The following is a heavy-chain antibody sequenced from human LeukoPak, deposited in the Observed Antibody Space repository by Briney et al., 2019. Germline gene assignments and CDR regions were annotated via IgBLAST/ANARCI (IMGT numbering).Heavy chain of an antibody. CDR3: ARGWEGYFDY. V-gene: IGHV3-7*01. CDR2: IKQDGTEK. Sequence: PGGSLRLSCAASGFTFTTYWMSWVRQAPGKGLERVANIKQDGTEKYYVDSVKGRFTISRDNAKNSLYLQMNSLRVEDTAVYYCARGWEGYFDYWGQGTLVTVSS. D-gene: IGHD1-26*01. CDR1: GFTFTTYW. J-gene: IGHJ4*02.